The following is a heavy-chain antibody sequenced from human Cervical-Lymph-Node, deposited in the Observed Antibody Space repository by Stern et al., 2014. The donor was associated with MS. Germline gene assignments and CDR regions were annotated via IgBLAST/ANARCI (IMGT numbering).Heavy chain of an antibody. CDR2: INTSGGST. J-gene: IGHJ6*02. CDR3: ARDLGTPHGMDV. V-gene: IGHV1-46*01. CDR1: GYIFTSYY. D-gene: IGHD1-7*01. Sequence: QVQLVQSGAEVKKPGASVKVSCKASGYIFTSYYVHWVRQAPGQGLEWMGMINTSGGSTKYAQKFHGRVTKTRDRSTSTVNMELSSLRSEDTAMYYCARDLGTPHGMDVWGQGTTVTVSS.